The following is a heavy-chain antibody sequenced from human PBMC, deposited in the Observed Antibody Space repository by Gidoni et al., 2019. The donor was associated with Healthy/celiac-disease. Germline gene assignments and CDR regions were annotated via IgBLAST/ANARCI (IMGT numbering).Heavy chain of an antibody. J-gene: IGHJ4*02. Sequence: QVQLVESGGGVVQPGRSLRLSCAASGFTFSSYAMHWVRQAPGKGLEWVAVISYDGSNKYYADSVKGRFTISRDNSKNTLYLQMNSLRAEDTAVYYCARSRGVYAAFFDYWGQGTLVTVSS. D-gene: IGHD2-8*01. CDR1: GFTFSSYA. V-gene: IGHV3-30*01. CDR3: ARSRGVYAAFFDY. CDR2: ISYDGSNK.